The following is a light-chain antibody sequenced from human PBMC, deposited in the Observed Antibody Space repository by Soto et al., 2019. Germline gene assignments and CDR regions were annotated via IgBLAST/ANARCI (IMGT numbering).Light chain of an antibody. CDR3: QQYTNSPCT. CDR1: QSITYW. Sequence: DIQMTQSPSTLSASVGDRATITCRASQSITYWLTWFQQKPGKAPRLLIYEASRLESGVPSRISGSGSGTEFTPSTDSLQPADFATSYCQQYTNSPCTFGQGTTVDIK. V-gene: IGKV1-5*03. J-gene: IGKJ1*01. CDR2: EAS.